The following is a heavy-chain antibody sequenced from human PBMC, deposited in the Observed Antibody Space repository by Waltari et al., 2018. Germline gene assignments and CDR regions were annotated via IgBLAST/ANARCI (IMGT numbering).Heavy chain of an antibody. CDR1: GYSFNTYW. Sequence: EVQLVQSGAEVKKSGESLRISCKGSGYSFNTYWIGWVRQIPGKGLEWMGIIVAGDSDSRYIPSFQGQVTFSVDKSISTAYVHWSSLKASDTAMYYCARIGSRGAFDIWGQGTMVTVSS. CDR3: ARIGSRGAFDI. V-gene: IGHV5-51*01. J-gene: IGHJ3*02. CDR2: IVAGDSDS. D-gene: IGHD2-15*01.